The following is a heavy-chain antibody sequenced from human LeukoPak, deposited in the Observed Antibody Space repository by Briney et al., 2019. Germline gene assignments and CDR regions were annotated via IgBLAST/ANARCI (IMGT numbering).Heavy chain of an antibody. CDR2: LRYDGDNK. D-gene: IGHD1-7*01. V-gene: IGHV3-30*02. CDR3: ARDRFNNWNYVGAFDI. CDR1: GFTFNSYG. J-gene: IGHJ3*02. Sequence: GGSLRLSCAASGFTFNSYGMNWVRQAPGKGLEWVAFLRYDGDNKYYADSVKGRFTISRDNSKNTLYLQMNSLRAEDTAVYYCARDRFNNWNYVGAFDIWGQGTMVTVSS.